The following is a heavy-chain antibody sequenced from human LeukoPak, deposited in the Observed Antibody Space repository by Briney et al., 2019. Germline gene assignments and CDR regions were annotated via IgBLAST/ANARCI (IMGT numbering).Heavy chain of an antibody. CDR2: ISSSGSTI. J-gene: IGHJ6*04. CDR3: AELGITMIGGV. V-gene: IGHV3-48*03. Sequence: QPGGSLRLSRAASGFTLSNYNMNWVRQAPGKGLEWVSYISSSGSTIYYADSVKGRFTISRDNAKNSLYLQMNSLRAEDTAVYYCAELGITMIGGVWGKGTTVTISS. CDR1: GFTLSNYN. D-gene: IGHD3-10*02.